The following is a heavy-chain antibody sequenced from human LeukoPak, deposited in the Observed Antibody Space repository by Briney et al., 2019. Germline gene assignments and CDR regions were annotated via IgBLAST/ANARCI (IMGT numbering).Heavy chain of an antibody. CDR2: ISISSSYI. J-gene: IGHJ4*02. D-gene: IGHD5-24*01. Sequence: RGSLRLSCAASGFNFSRHSMNWARQAPGKGLEWVSYISISSSYINYSDSVKGRFTISRDNAKNSLYLQMNSLRAEDTAVYYCAREETKMATIIYDYWGQGTLVTVSS. CDR1: GFNFSRHS. CDR3: AREETKMATIIYDY. V-gene: IGHV3-21*01.